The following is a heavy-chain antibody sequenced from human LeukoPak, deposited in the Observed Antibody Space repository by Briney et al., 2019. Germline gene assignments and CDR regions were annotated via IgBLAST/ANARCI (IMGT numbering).Heavy chain of an antibody. CDR2: INPNSGGT. D-gene: IGHD3-22*01. CDR1: GYTFTSYG. V-gene: IGHV1-2*02. J-gene: IGHJ5*02. Sequence: GASVKVSCKASGYTFTSYGISWVRQAPGQGLEWMGWINPNSGGTNYAQKFQGRVTMARDTSISTAYMELSRLRSDGTAVYYCARVTNTYYYDSSGSANGFDPWGQGTLVTVSS. CDR3: ARVTNTYYYDSSGSANGFDP.